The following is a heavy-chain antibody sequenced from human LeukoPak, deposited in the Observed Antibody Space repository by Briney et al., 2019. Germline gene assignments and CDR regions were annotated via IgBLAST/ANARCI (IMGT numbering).Heavy chain of an antibody. J-gene: IGHJ4*02. D-gene: IGHD5-18*01. V-gene: IGHV3-30*04. Sequence: QPGGSLRLSCAASGFTFSRFAIHWVRQAPGKGLEWVAVISYDGRNKYYADSVKGRFTISRDNSENRLYLQMDSLRVEDTAVYYCARGESVDPAMASFRGGYYWGLGTLVTVSS. CDR2: ISYDGRNK. CDR1: GFTFSRFA. CDR3: ARGESVDPAMASFRGGYY.